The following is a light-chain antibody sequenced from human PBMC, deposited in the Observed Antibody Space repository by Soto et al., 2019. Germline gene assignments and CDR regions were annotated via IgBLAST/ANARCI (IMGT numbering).Light chain of an antibody. Sequence: DIQMTQSPSSLSASVGDRVTITCRASQGIGNDLGWYQQKPGKAPKRLIYAAYSLQSGVPSRFSGSGSGTEFTLAISSLQPEDFATYYCLQHNSYPWTFGPGTKVEIK. V-gene: IGKV1-17*01. CDR2: AAY. J-gene: IGKJ1*01. CDR1: QGIGND. CDR3: LQHNSYPWT.